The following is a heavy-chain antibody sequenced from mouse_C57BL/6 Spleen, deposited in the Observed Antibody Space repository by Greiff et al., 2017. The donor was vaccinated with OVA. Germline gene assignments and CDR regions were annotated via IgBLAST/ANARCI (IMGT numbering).Heavy chain of an antibody. CDR3: TRDGSTFFDY. V-gene: IGHV1-15*01. D-gene: IGHD1-1*01. CDR1: GYTFTDYE. Sequence: VKLQESGAELVRPGASVTLSCKASGYTFTDYEMHWVQQTPVHGLEWIGAIDPETGGTAYNQKFKGKAILTANKSSSTAYMELRSLTSEDSAVYYCTRDGSTFFDYWGQGTTLTVSS. CDR2: IDPETGGT. J-gene: IGHJ2*01.